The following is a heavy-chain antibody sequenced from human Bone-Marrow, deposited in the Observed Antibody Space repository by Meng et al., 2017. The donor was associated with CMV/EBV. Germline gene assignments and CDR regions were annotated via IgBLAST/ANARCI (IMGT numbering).Heavy chain of an antibody. V-gene: IGHV3-21*01. CDR1: GFTFSSYS. D-gene: IGHD2-2*01. J-gene: IGHJ5*02. CDR3: ARGLREVVPAAMAVNWFDP. Sequence: GESLKISCAASGFTFSSYSMNWVRQAPGKGLEWVSSISSSSSYIYYADSVKGRFTISRDNAKNSPYLQMNSLRAEDTAVYYCARGLREVVPAAMAVNWFDPWGQGTLVPVSS. CDR2: ISSSSSYI.